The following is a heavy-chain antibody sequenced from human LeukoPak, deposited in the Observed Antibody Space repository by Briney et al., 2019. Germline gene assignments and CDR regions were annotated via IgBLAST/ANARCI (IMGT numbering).Heavy chain of an antibody. CDR2: IYYSGST. CDR3: ARVISSAAYYYGMDV. J-gene: IGHJ6*02. Sequence: SETLSLTCTVSGGSISSYYWSWLRQPPGKGLEWIGYIYYSGSTNYNPSLKSRVTISVDTSKNQFSLKLSSVTAADTAVYYCARVISSAAYYYGMDVWGQGTTVTVSS. CDR1: GGSISSYY. D-gene: IGHD3-3*02. V-gene: IGHV4-59*01.